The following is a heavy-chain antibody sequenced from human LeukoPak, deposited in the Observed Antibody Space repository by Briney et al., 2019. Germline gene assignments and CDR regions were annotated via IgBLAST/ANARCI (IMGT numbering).Heavy chain of an antibody. V-gene: IGHV3-23*01. CDR1: GFDFSNYA. D-gene: IGHD1-26*01. Sequence: GGSLRLPCATSGFDFSNYAMSWVRQAPGKGLEWISGIRRNSDGVFYSDSVKDRFTISRDNSRNTLYLQMNTLRIDDLAIYYCAKHFNAYRSLSGSSFDVWGRGTLVTVSS. CDR2: IRRNSDGV. J-gene: IGHJ4*02. CDR3: AKHFNAYRSLSGSSFDV.